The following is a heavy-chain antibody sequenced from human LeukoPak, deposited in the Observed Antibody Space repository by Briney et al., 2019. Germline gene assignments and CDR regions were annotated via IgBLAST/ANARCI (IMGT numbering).Heavy chain of an antibody. J-gene: IGHJ5*02. V-gene: IGHV3-20*04. CDR2: INWKGGST. CDR3: ARDMSIAVAGRGDNWFDP. CDR1: GFTFDDYG. D-gene: IGHD6-19*01. Sequence: GGSLRLSCAASGFTFDDYGMSWVRQAPGKGLEWVSGINWKGGSTGYADSVKGRFTISRDNSKNTLYLQMNSLRAEDTAVYYCARDMSIAVAGRGDNWFDPWGQGTLVTVSS.